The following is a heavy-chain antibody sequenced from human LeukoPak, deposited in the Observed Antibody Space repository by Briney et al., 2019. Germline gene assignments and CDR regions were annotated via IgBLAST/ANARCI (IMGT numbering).Heavy chain of an antibody. D-gene: IGHD3-3*01. CDR2: INHSGST. Sequence: SETPSLTCAVYGGSFSGYYWSWIRQPPGKGLEWIGEINHSGSTNYNPSLKSRVTISVDTSKNQFSLKLSSVTAADTAVYYCARKRAGPSGFFYYYYYMDVWGKGTTVTVSS. V-gene: IGHV4-34*01. CDR3: ARKRAGPSGFFYYYYYMDV. J-gene: IGHJ6*03. CDR1: GGSFSGYY.